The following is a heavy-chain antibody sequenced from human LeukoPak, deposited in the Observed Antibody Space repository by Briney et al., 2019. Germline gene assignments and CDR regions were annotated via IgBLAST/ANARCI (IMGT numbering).Heavy chain of an antibody. Sequence: GGSLRLSCPASGFIFSSYAMSWVRQAPGKGLEWVSAISGSGGSTYYVDSVKGRFTISRDNSKNTLYLQMNSLRAEDTAVYSCAKVGRDGYNLYYFDYWGQGTLVTVSS. CDR1: GFIFSSYA. J-gene: IGHJ4*02. D-gene: IGHD5-24*01. CDR2: ISGSGGST. V-gene: IGHV3-23*01. CDR3: AKVGRDGYNLYYFDY.